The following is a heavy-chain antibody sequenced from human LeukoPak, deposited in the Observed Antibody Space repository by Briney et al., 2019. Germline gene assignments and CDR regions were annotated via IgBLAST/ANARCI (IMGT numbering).Heavy chain of an antibody. CDR1: GYTFTSYY. J-gene: IGHJ4*02. CDR3: ARVPRNYFDY. Sequence: ASVKVSCKASGYTFTSYYMHWVRQAPGQGLEWMGIINPSGGSTSYAQKFQSRVTMTRDTSTGTVYMELSSLRSEDTAVYYCARVPRNYFDYWGQGTLVTVSS. CDR2: INPSGGST. V-gene: IGHV1-46*01.